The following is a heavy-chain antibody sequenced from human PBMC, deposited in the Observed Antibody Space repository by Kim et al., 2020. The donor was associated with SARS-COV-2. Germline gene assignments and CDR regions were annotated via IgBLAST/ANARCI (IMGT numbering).Heavy chain of an antibody. CDR1: GFTFSNYA. CDR2: ISGSGTRP. Sequence: GGSPRLSCAASGFTFSNYALSWVRQPPGKELECVSAISGSGTRPYYADSVRGRFTISRDNSKNTLFLQMNSLRAEDTAVYYCAKGRVWESNGMDVWGQGT. V-gene: IGHV3-23*01. CDR3: AKGRVWESNGMDV. D-gene: IGHD1-26*01. J-gene: IGHJ6*02.